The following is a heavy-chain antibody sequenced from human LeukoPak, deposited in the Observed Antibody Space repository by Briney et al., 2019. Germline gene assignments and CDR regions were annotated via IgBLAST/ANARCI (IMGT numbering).Heavy chain of an antibody. J-gene: IGHJ4*02. D-gene: IGHD5-24*01. V-gene: IGHV4-59*01. CDR3: ARGALDGYNGY. CDR2: IYYSGST. CDR1: GGSISSYY. Sequence: SETLSLTCTVSGGSISSYYWSWIRQPPGKGLEWIGYIYYSGSTNYNPSLKSRVTISVDTSKNQFSLKLSSVTAADTAVYYCARGALDGYNGYWGQGTLVTVSS.